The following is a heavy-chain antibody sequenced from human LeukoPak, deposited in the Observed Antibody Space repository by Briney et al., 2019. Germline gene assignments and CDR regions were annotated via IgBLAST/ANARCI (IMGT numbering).Heavy chain of an antibody. D-gene: IGHD2-15*01. V-gene: IGHV3-30-3*01. CDR2: ISYDGSNK. Sequence: GGSLRLSCAASGFTFSSYAMHWVRQAPGKGLEWVAVISYDGSNKYYADSVKGRFTISRDNSKNTLYLQMNSLRAEDTAVYYCAKGKAALYYYGMDVWGQGTTVTVSS. CDR3: AKGKAALYYYGMDV. CDR1: GFTFSSYA. J-gene: IGHJ6*02.